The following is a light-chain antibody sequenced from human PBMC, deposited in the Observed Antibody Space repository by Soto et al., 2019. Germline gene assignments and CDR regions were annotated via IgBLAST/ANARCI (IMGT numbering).Light chain of an antibody. CDR3: QSYDGGLGVSKI. V-gene: IGLV1-40*01. J-gene: IGLJ2*01. Sequence: QSVLTQPPSVSGAPGQRVTISCTGSSSNIGAGFDVHWYHQIAGTAPKLLIYGNNNRPSGVPDRFSGSRSGTSASLAITGLQPEDEADYYCQSYDGGLGVSKIFGGGTKLTVL. CDR2: GNN. CDR1: SSNIGAGFD.